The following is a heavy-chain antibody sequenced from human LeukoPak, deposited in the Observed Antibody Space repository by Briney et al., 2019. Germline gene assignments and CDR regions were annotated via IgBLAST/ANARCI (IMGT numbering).Heavy chain of an antibody. CDR3: AKVHCTNGVCYNYFDY. Sequence: GGSLRLSCAASGFTFSSYAMSWARQPPGKGLEWVSAISGSGGSTYYADSVKGRFTISRDNSKNTLYLQMNSLRAEDTAVYYCAKVHCTNGVCYNYFDYWGQGTLVTVSS. V-gene: IGHV3-23*01. D-gene: IGHD2-8*01. CDR2: ISGSGGST. J-gene: IGHJ4*02. CDR1: GFTFSSYA.